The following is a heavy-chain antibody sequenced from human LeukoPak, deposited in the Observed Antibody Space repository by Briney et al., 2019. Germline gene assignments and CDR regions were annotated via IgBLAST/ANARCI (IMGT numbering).Heavy chain of an antibody. CDR3: ATLPYYYDSSGSYYFDY. CDR1: GFIFNSYG. CDR2: IRYDGSNK. Sequence: PGGSLRLSCAASGFIFNSYGMHWVRQAPGKGLEWVAFIRYDGSNKYYADSVKGRFTISRDNSKNTLYLQMNSLRVEDTAEYYCATLPYYYDSSGSYYFDYWGQGTLVTVSS. J-gene: IGHJ4*02. D-gene: IGHD3-22*01. V-gene: IGHV3-30*02.